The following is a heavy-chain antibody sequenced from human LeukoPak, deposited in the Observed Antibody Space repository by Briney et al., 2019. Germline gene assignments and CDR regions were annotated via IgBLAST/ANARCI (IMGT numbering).Heavy chain of an antibody. J-gene: IGHJ2*01. CDR2: INPNSGGT. D-gene: IGHD6-13*01. V-gene: IGHV1-2*02. CDR1: GYSFATYW. Sequence: GESLQISCKGSGYSFATYWIGWVRQAPGQGLEWMGWINPNSGGTNYAQKFQGRVTMTRDTSISTAYMELSRLRSEDTAVYYCARDQSSSWYPQTSEARTVWYFDLWGRGTLVTVSS. CDR3: ARDQSSSWYPQTSEARTVWYFDL.